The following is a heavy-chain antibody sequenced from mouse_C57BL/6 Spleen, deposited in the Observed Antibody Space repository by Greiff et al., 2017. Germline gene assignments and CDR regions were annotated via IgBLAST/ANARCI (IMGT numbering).Heavy chain of an antibody. D-gene: IGHD2-3*01. CDR1: GYTFTDYY. Sequence: VHVKQSGPELVKPGASVKISCKASGYTFTDYYMNWVKQSHGKSLEWIGDINPNNGGTSYNQKFKGKATLTVDKSSSTAYMELRSLTSEDSAVYYCARRGIYDGYFAWFAYWGQGTLVTVSA. J-gene: IGHJ3*01. CDR3: ARRGIYDGYFAWFAY. V-gene: IGHV1-26*01. CDR2: INPNNGGT.